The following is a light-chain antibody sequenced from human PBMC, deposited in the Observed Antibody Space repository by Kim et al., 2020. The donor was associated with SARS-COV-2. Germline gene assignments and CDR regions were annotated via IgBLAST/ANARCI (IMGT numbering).Light chain of an antibody. CDR3: QSYDSTNVV. V-gene: IGLV6-57*02. CDR2: ANN. J-gene: IGLJ3*02. CDR1: SGTIASKY. Sequence: GTAVTIACSGSSGTIASKYVQWYQQRPGSAPTTVIQANNQRPSGVPDRFSGSIDSSSNAASLTISGLRTEDEADYYCQSYDSTNVVFGGGTQLTVL.